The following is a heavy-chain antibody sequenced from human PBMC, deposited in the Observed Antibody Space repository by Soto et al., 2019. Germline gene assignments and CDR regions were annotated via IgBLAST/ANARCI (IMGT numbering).Heavy chain of an antibody. CDR2: IIPIFGTA. V-gene: IGHV1-69*06. CDR3: VRDSPIGSTFSGYDGIDY. J-gene: IGHJ4*02. Sequence: SVKVSCKASGGTFSSYAISWVRQAPGQGLEWMGGIIPIFGTADYAQKFQGRVTITADKSTGTAYMELNSLRSEDTAVYYCVRDSPIGSTFSGYDGIDYWGQGTLVTVSS. CDR1: GGTFSSYA. D-gene: IGHD5-12*01.